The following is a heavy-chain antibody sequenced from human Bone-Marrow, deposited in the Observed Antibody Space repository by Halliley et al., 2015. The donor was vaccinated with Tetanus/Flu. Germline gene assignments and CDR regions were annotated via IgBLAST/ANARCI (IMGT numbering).Heavy chain of an antibody. Sequence: IGSGGTTYYAASVKGRFTISRDNSQDTLFLQMTSLTDEDTAIYYCAKVRASGLSLRGVNFDLWGQGTLVIVSS. V-gene: IGHV3-23*01. J-gene: IGHJ4*02. CDR3: AKVRASGLSLRGVNFDL. D-gene: IGHD3-10*01. CDR2: IGSGGTT.